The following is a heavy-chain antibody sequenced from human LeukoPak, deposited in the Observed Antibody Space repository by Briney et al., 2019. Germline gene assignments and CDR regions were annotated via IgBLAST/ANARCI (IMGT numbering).Heavy chain of an antibody. V-gene: IGHV3-48*03. Sequence: GGSLRLSCAASGFTFSSYEMNWVRQAPGKGLEWVSYISSSGSTIYYADSVKGRFTISRDNAENSLYLQMNSLRAEDTAVYYCARDRSYYDGAWFDPWGQGTLVTVSS. CDR1: GFTFSSYE. CDR2: ISSSGSTI. D-gene: IGHD3-22*01. CDR3: ARDRSYYDGAWFDP. J-gene: IGHJ5*02.